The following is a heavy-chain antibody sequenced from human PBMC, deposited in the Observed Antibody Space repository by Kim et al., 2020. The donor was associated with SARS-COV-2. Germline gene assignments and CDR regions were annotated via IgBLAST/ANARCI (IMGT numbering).Heavy chain of an antibody. J-gene: IGHJ6*02. Sequence: SVKVSCKASGGTFSSYAISWVRQAPGQGLEWMGGIIPIFGTANYAQKFQGRVTIIADESTSTAYMELSSLRSEDTAVYYCARGRAAAGPYYYYGMDVWGQGTTVTVSS. CDR3: ARGRAAAGPYYYYGMDV. CDR1: GGTFSSYA. CDR2: IIPIFGTA. D-gene: IGHD6-13*01. V-gene: IGHV1-69*13.